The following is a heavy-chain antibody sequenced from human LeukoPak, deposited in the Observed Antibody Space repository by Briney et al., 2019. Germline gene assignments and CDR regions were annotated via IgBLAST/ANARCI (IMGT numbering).Heavy chain of an antibody. CDR1: GYTLTELS. D-gene: IGHD5-12*01. J-gene: IGHJ4*02. CDR2: INPNSGGT. CDR3: ARVRGFTGYGLIDY. Sequence: ASVKVSCKVSGYTLTELSMHWVRQAPGQGLEWMGWINPNSGGTNYAQKFQGRVTMTRDTSISTAYMELSRLRSDDTAVYYCARVRGFTGYGLIDYWGQGTLVTVSS. V-gene: IGHV1-2*02.